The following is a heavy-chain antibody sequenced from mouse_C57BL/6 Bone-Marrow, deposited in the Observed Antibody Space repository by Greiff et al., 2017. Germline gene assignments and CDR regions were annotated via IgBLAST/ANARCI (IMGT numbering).Heavy chain of an antibody. V-gene: IGHV1-64*01. CDR2: IHPNSGST. D-gene: IGHD2-4*01. CDR3: VYDYDGYAMEY. J-gene: IGHJ4*01. Sequence: QVQLKQPGAELVKPGASVKLSCKASGYTFTSYWMHWVKQRPGQGLEWIGMIHPNSGSTNYNEKFKSKATLTVDKSSSTAYMQLSSLTSEDSAVYYCVYDYDGYAMEYWGQGTSVTVSS. CDR1: GYTFTSYW.